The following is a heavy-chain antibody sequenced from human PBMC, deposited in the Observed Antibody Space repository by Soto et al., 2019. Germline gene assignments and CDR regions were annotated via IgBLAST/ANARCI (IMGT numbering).Heavy chain of an antibody. CDR3: AAAPRY. Sequence: QVQLQESGPGLVKPSETLSLTCTVSGGSISNYYWSWVRQPPGKGLEWIGYIYDSGSTNYNPSLKSRVTISVDTSQTQCPLRLTSVTAADPAVYYCAAAPRYWGPGTLVTVSS. CDR2: IYDSGST. V-gene: IGHV4-59*12. CDR1: GGSISNYY. J-gene: IGHJ4*02.